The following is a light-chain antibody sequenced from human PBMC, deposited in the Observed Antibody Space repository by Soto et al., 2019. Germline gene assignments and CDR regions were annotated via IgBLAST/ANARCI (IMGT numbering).Light chain of an antibody. Sequence: QSALTQPASVSGSPGQSITISCTGTSSDVGGYNYVSWYQQHPGKAPKLMIYEVSNRPSGVSNRFSGSKSGNTASLTISGLQAEDEADYYCSSYTSSSTSVVFGGGTKPTVL. CDR2: EVS. J-gene: IGLJ2*01. CDR3: SSYTSSSTSVV. V-gene: IGLV2-14*01. CDR1: SSDVGGYNY.